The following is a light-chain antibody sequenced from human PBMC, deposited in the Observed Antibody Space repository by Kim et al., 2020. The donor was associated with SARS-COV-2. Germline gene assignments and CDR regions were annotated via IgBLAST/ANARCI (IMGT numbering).Light chain of an antibody. CDR1: NTGSKS. V-gene: IGLV3-21*04. CDR2: YDS. J-gene: IGLJ3*02. Sequence: APGKAARCTCGGNNTGSKSVHWYQQKPGQAPVLVIYYDSDRPSGIPERFSGSNSGNTATLTISRVEAGDEADYYCQVWDSSSDHLVFGGGTKLTVL. CDR3: QVWDSSSDHLV.